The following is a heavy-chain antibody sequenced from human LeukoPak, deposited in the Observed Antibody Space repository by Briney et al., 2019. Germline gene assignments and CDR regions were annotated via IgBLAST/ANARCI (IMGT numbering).Heavy chain of an antibody. D-gene: IGHD2-2*01. J-gene: IGHJ5*02. CDR1: GGSFSGYY. CDR3: AGWQIKHSSTTRHNWFDP. Sequence: SETLSLTCAVYGGSFSGYYWSWIRQPPGKGLEWIGEINHSGSTNYNPSLKSRVTISVDTSKNQFSLKLSSVTAADTAVYYCAGWQIKHSSTTRHNWFDPWGQGTLVTVSS. V-gene: IGHV4-34*01. CDR2: INHSGST.